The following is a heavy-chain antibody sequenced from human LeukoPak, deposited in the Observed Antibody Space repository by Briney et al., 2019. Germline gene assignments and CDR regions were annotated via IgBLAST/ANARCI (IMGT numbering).Heavy chain of an antibody. CDR3: AREVEAFDI. CDR1: GFTFSSYA. J-gene: IGHJ3*02. V-gene: IGHV3-23*01. CDR2: ISGSGGST. Sequence: GGSLRLSCAASGFTFSSYAMSWVRQAPGKGLEWVSAISGSGGSTYYADSVKGRFTISRDDAKNSLYLQMNSLRVEDTAVYYCAREVEAFDIWGQGTMVTVSS. D-gene: IGHD1-26*01.